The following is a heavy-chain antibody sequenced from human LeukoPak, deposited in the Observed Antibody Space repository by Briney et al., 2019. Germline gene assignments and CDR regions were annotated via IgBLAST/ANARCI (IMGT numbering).Heavy chain of an antibody. D-gene: IGHD6-6*01. CDR2: ISGSGGTT. V-gene: IGHV3-23*01. CDR1: GFTFSRNA. CDR3: AKGGLESSSSRTYFDY. Sequence: SGGSLRLSCASSGFTFSRNAMSWVRQAPGKGLEWVSAISGSGGTTYYADSVKGRFTISRDNSKNTLYLQMNSLRAEDTAVYYCAKGGLESSSSRTYFDYWGQGTLVTVSS. J-gene: IGHJ4*02.